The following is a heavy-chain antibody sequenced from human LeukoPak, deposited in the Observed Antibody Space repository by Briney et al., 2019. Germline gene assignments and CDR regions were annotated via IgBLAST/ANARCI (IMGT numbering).Heavy chain of an antibody. CDR2: ISGRSDNT. Sequence: PGGSLRLSCAASGFIFSNYAMYWVRQAPGKGLEWVSAISGRSDNTYYADSVKGRFTLSRDSSKNTLYLQMNSLRADDTAVYYCAKWGDYDVLTGYYASDFWGQGTLVTVSS. CDR1: GFIFSNYA. CDR3: AKWGDYDVLTGYYASDF. V-gene: IGHV3-23*01. D-gene: IGHD3-9*01. J-gene: IGHJ4*02.